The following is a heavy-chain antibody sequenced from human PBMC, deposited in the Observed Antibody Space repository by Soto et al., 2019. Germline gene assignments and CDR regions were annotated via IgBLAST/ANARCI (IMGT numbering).Heavy chain of an antibody. CDR2: ISYDGNNK. D-gene: IGHD1-1*01. CDR3: AKERIRHFDY. J-gene: IGHJ4*02. CDR1: GFTFGSYG. Sequence: PGGSLRLSCAASGFTFGSYGMHWVRQAPGKGLEWVAVISYDGNNKYYADSVKGRLTISRDNSKNMVSLQMNSLRAEDTAVYYCAKERIRHFDYWGQGIPVTVSS. V-gene: IGHV3-30*18.